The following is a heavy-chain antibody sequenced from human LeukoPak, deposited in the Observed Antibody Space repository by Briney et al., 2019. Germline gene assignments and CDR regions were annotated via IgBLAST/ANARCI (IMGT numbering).Heavy chain of an antibody. D-gene: IGHD6-13*01. Sequence: GGSLRLSCAASGFTFDDYAMHWVRQAPGKGLERVSGISWNSGTIYYADSVKGRFTISRDDAKNSLYLQMHSLRAEDTALYYCAKRSAAGTVGYFDYWGQGTLVTVSS. J-gene: IGHJ4*02. CDR2: ISWNSGTI. CDR3: AKRSAAGTVGYFDY. V-gene: IGHV3-9*01. CDR1: GFTFDDYA.